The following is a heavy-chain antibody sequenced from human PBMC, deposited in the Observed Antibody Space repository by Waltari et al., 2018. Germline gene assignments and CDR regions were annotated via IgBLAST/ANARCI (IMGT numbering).Heavy chain of an antibody. J-gene: IGHJ4*02. V-gene: IGHV3-7*01. CDR2: INQDGSEK. CDR1: GFTFSNNW. CDR3: TRGGDDSSWYWRN. Sequence: EVQLVESGGGLVQPGGSLRLSCAASGFTFSNNWMTWVRQAPGEGLGWVSNINQDGSEKYSVESVKGRFTISRDNAKNSLYLQLNSLRADDTAVYYCTRGGDDSSWYWRNWGQGTLVTVSS. D-gene: IGHD6-13*01.